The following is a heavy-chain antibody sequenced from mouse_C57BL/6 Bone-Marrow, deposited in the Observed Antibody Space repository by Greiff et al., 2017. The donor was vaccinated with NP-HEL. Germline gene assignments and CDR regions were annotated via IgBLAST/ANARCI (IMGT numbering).Heavy chain of an antibody. CDR3: ARRVVDY. CDR1: GFTFSSYG. Sequence: VQLKQSGGDLVKPGGSLKLSCAASGFTFSSYGMSWVRQTPDKRLEWVATIRSGGSYTYYPDSVKGRFTISRDNAKNTLYLQMSSLKSEDTAMYYCARRVVDYWGQGTTLTVSS. D-gene: IGHD1-1*01. J-gene: IGHJ2*01. CDR2: IRSGGSYT. V-gene: IGHV5-6*01.